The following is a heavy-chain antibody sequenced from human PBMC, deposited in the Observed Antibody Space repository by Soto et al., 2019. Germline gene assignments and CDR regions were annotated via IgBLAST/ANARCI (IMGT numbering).Heavy chain of an antibody. J-gene: IGHJ6*02. CDR2: IYYSGST. CDR3: ARVEGVTMVRGVSSGGDV. D-gene: IGHD3-10*01. Sequence: SETLSLTCTVSGGSISSGGYYWSWIRQHPGKGLEWIGYIYYSGSTYYNPSLKSRVTISVDTSKNQFSLKLSSVTAADTAVYYCARVEGVTMVRGVSSGGDVWGQGTTVTVSS. CDR1: GGSISSGGYY. V-gene: IGHV4-31*03.